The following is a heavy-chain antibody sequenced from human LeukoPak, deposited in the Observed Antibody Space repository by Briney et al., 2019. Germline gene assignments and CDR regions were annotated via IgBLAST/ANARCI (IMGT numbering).Heavy chain of an antibody. D-gene: IGHD4-23*01. CDR2: INHSGST. CDR3: ARDRLRWPKIDY. Sequence: SETLSLTCAVYGGSFSGYYWSWIRQPPGKGLEWIGEINHSGSTNYNPSLKSRVTISVDTSKNQFSLKLNSVTAADTAVYYCARDRLRWPKIDYWGQGTLVTVSS. V-gene: IGHV4-34*01. J-gene: IGHJ4*02. CDR1: GGSFSGYY.